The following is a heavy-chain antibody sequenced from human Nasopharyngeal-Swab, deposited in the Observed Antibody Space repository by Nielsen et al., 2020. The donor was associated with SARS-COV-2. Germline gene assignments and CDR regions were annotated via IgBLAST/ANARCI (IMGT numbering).Heavy chain of an antibody. CDR1: GYTFTSYG. CDR2: ISAYNGNT. CDR3: ARDESVVVPAAIPY. D-gene: IGHD2-2*02. J-gene: IGHJ4*02. V-gene: IGHV1-18*01. Sequence: ASVKVSCKASGYTFTSYGISWVRQAPGQGLEWMGWISAYNGNTNYAQKLQGRVTMTTDTSTSTAYMEPRSLRSDDTAVYYCARDESVVVPAAIPYWGQGTLVTVSS.